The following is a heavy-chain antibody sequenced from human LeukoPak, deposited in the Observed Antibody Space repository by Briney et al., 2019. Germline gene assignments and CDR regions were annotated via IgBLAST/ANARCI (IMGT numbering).Heavy chain of an antibody. D-gene: IGHD2-21*02. CDR3: TTTLSVTARGY. Sequence: GGSLRLSCAASGFTVSSNYLSWVRQAPGKGLEWVGRIKSKTDGGTIEYAAPAKGRFTISRDDSKDTVYLQMNSLKTEDTAVYYCTTTLSVTARGYWGQGTLVTVSS. CDR2: IKSKTDGGTI. J-gene: IGHJ4*02. V-gene: IGHV3-15*01. CDR1: GFTVSSNY.